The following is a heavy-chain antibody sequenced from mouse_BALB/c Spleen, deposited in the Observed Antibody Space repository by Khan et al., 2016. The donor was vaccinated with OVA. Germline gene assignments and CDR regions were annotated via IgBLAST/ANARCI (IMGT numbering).Heavy chain of an antibody. CDR2: IWTGGGT. V-gene: IGHV2-9-2*01. Sequence: QVQLKESGPGLVAPSQSLSITCTVSGFSLTSYDISWIRQPPGKGLEWLGVIWTGGGTNYNSAFMSRLSISKDNSKSQVFLKMTSLQNDDTAMYYCVRRGNYYDNCYWYFDVWGAGTTVTVSS. CDR3: VRRGNYYDNCYWYFDV. D-gene: IGHD1-1*01. J-gene: IGHJ1*01. CDR1: GFSLTSYD.